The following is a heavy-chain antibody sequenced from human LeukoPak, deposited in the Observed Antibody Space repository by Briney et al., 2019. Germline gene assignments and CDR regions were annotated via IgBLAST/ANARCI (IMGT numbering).Heavy chain of an antibody. CDR1: GFTFSSYA. V-gene: IGHV3-23*01. Sequence: QPGGSLRLSCAASGFTFSSYAMSWVRQAPGKGLEWVSAISGSGGSTYYADSVKGRFTISRDNSKNTLYLQMNSLRAEDTAVYYCAKAKMSQRYCGGDCYTENPYYYGMDVWGQGTTVTVSS. D-gene: IGHD2-21*02. CDR2: ISGSGGST. J-gene: IGHJ6*02. CDR3: AKAKMSQRYCGGDCYTENPYYYGMDV.